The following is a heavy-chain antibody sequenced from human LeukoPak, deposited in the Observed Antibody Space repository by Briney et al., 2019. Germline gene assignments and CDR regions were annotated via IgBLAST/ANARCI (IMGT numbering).Heavy chain of an antibody. J-gene: IGHJ4*02. D-gene: IGHD3-3*01. CDR3: ARSLRPFWSDYYDY. CDR2: INHSGST. V-gene: IGHV4-34*01. Sequence: SETLSLTCAVYGGSFSGYYWSWIRQPPRKGLEWIGEINHSGSTNYNPSLKSRVTISVDTSKNQFSLKLSSVTAADTAVYYCARSLRPFWSDYYDYWGQGTLVTVSS. CDR1: GGSFSGYY.